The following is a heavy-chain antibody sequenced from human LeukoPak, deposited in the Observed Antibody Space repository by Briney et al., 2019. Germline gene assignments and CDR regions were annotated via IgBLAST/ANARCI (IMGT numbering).Heavy chain of an antibody. V-gene: IGHV1-2*02. CDR1: GYTFKDYY. CDR2: MNPDGGRT. Sequence: ASVKVSCKASGYTFKDYYIHWVRQVPGQGLEWMGGMNPDGGRTDYAQNFQGRVTMTSDMSIDTAYLDLTRLTSDDTATYFCTKNLAGYDPFDIWGQGTLVTVSS. J-gene: IGHJ3*02. D-gene: IGHD3-16*01. CDR3: TKNLAGYDPFDI.